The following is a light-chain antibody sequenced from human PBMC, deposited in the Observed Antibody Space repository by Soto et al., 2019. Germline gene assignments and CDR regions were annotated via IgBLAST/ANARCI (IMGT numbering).Light chain of an antibody. CDR1: QTVSSRY. CDR2: AAS. Sequence: EIVLTQSPGTLSLSPGEGATLSCRASQTVSSRYFAWYQQKPGQAPRLLIYAASSRATGIPDRFSGSGSGTDFTLTISRLEPEDFAVYYCQQYGSSLWTFGQGTKVEIK. CDR3: QQYGSSLWT. J-gene: IGKJ1*01. V-gene: IGKV3-20*01.